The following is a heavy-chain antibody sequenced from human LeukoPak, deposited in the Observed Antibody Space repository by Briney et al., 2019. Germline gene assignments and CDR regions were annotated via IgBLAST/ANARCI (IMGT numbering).Heavy chain of an antibody. CDR2: IDNSGDS. Sequence: SETLSLTCAVSGGSISGFYWSWIRQPPGKALEWIAYIDNSGDSNSNPSLRSRVTISVDTPKNQFSLKVNSATAADTAVYYCARGAYNSGWSYRYCDSWGQGTLVTVSS. V-gene: IGHV4-59*01. D-gene: IGHD6-19*01. CDR1: GGSISGFY. CDR3: ARGAYNSGWSYRYCDS. J-gene: IGHJ4*02.